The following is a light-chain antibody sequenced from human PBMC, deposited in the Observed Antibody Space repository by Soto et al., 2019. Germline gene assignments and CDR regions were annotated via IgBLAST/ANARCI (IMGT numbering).Light chain of an antibody. J-gene: IGKJ4*01. CDR2: AAS. V-gene: IGKV1-9*01. CDR3: QQPLT. CDR1: QGISSY. Sequence: DIQLTQSPSFLSASVGDRVTITCRASQGISSYLAWYQQKPGKAPKLLIYAASTLQSGVPSRFSGSGSRTEFTLTISSLQPEDFATYYCQQPLTFGGGTKVEIK.